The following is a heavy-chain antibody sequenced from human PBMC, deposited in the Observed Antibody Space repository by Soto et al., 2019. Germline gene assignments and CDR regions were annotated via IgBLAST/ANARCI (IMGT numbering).Heavy chain of an antibody. J-gene: IGHJ4*02. Sequence: PSETLSLTCTVSGDSISTSRYYWGWIRQPPGKGLEWIANIYYSGSTNYNPSLKSRVTISVDTSKNQFSLKLSSVTAADTAVYYCARVEDSGYDLRLDYWGQGTLVTVSS. CDR2: IYYSGST. D-gene: IGHD5-12*01. CDR3: ARVEDSGYDLRLDY. CDR1: GDSISTSRYY. V-gene: IGHV4-39*07.